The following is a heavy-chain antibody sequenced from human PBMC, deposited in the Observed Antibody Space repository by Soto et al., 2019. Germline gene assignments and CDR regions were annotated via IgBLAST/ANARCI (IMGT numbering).Heavy chain of an antibody. Sequence: EVQLVESGGGLVQPGGSLRLSCAASGFTFSSYAMHWVRQAPGKGLEYVSGITSNGGNTDYASSVKGRFTISRDNSKNTLYLQMGSLRAEDMAVYYCARRIPFGHGMDVWGQGTTVTVSS. D-gene: IGHD2-21*01. J-gene: IGHJ6*02. CDR2: ITSNGGNT. CDR3: ARRIPFGHGMDV. V-gene: IGHV3-64*01. CDR1: GFTFSSYA.